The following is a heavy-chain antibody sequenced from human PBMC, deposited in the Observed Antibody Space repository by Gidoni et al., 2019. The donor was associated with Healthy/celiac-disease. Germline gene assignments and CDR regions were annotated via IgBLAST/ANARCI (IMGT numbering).Heavy chain of an antibody. CDR1: GFSLSTSGMR. CDR3: ARMQGLTGDY. Sequence: QVTLKESGAALVTPTQTLTLTCTFSGFSLSTSGMRVSWIRQPPGKALEWLARIAWDDDKFYSSSLKTRLTISKDTSNNPVVLTIPNMDPVDTATYYFARMQGLTGDYWGQGTLVTVSS. D-gene: IGHD1-20*01. CDR2: IAWDDDK. J-gene: IGHJ4*02. V-gene: IGHV2-70*04.